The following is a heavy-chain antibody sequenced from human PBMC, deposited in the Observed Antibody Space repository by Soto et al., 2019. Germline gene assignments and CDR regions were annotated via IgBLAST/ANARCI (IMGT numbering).Heavy chain of an antibody. V-gene: IGHV3-53*04. Sequence: EVQLVESGGGLVQPGGSLRLSCAASGFTVSSNYMSWVRQAPGKGLEWVSVIYSGGSTYYADSVKGRFTITRHNSKNTLDFQINSLRAEDTSVYYCARSRLIPPVFDYWGQGTLVPVSA. CDR3: ARSRLIPPVFDY. CDR1: GFTVSSNY. CDR2: IYSGGST. J-gene: IGHJ4*02. D-gene: IGHD3-16*01.